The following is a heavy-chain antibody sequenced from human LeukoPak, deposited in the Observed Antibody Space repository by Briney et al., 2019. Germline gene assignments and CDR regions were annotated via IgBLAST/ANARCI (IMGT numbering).Heavy chain of an antibody. Sequence: GGSLRLSCVASGFSFSSYWMNWVRQAPEKGLEWVANIRQDGSEKYYVDSVKGRFTISRDDAKNSLSLQMNSLRAEDTAMYYCARIKYNSNWWEAFDIWGQGTMVTVSS. CDR1: GFSFSSYW. CDR2: IRQDGSEK. V-gene: IGHV3-7*04. J-gene: IGHJ3*02. D-gene: IGHD6-13*01. CDR3: ARIKYNSNWWEAFDI.